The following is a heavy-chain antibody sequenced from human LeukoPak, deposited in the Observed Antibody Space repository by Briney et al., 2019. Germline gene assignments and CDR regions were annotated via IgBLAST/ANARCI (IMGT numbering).Heavy chain of an antibody. V-gene: IGHV1-24*01. J-gene: IGHJ1*01. Sequence: ASVKVSCKVSGYTLTELSMHWVRPAPGKGLGWMGGFDPEDGETIYAQKFQGIVTMTEDASTDTAYMELSSLRSEDAAVYYCATVSTVNLAEYFQHWGQGTLVSVAS. CDR3: ATVSTVNLAEYFQH. CDR2: FDPEDGET. D-gene: IGHD4-11*01. CDR1: GYTLTELS.